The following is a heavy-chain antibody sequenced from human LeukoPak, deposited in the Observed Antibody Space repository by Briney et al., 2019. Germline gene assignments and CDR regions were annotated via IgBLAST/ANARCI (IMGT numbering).Heavy chain of an antibody. Sequence: GGSLRLSCAASGFTFSSYWMHWVRQAPGKGLVWVSRINSDGSSTSYADSVKGRFTISRDNSKNTLYLQMNSLRPEDTAVYYCAKGRRYNILTGYYVSEVDPWGQGTLVTVSS. J-gene: IGHJ5*02. CDR1: GFTFSSYW. D-gene: IGHD3-9*01. V-gene: IGHV3-74*01. CDR2: INSDGSST. CDR3: AKGRRYNILTGYYVSEVDP.